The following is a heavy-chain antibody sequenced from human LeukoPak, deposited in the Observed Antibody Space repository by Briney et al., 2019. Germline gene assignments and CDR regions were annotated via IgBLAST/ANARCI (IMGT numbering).Heavy chain of an antibody. CDR3: ATETSYKYFDY. V-gene: IGHV4-34*01. D-gene: IGHD3-9*01. J-gene: IGHJ4*02. CDR1: GGSFSGYY. CDR2: INHSGST. Sequence: SETLSLTCAVYGGSFSGYYWSWIRQPPGKGLEWIGEINHSGSTNYNPSLKSRVTISVDTSKNQFSLKLSSVTAADTAVYYCATETSYKYFDYWGQGTLVTVSS.